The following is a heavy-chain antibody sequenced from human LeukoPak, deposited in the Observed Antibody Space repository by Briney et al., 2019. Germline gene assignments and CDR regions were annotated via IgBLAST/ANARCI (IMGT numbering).Heavy chain of an antibody. CDR1: GYTFTTYG. D-gene: IGHD5-18*01. J-gene: IGHJ4*02. CDR2: VSAYNGNT. V-gene: IGHV1-18*01. Sequence: ASVKVSCKASGYTFTTYGISWMRQAPGQGLEWMGWVSAYNGNTKFAQKLQGRVTLTTDTSTSTAYMELRSLRSDDTAVYYCARDVLLDTAMYPDYWGQGTLVTVSS. CDR3: ARDVLLDTAMYPDY.